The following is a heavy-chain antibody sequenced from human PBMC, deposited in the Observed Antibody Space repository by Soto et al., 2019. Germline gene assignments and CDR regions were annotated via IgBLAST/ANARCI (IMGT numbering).Heavy chain of an antibody. Sequence: QVQLVQSGAEEKKPGASVKVSCKASGYTFTAYAMHWVRQAPGQRLEWMGWINPGNGNTKYSQKFQDRFTITRDTAARTAYMELSSLRLEDTAVYCCARRFSGWYLDYWGQGTLVTVSS. D-gene: IGHD6-19*01. J-gene: IGHJ4*02. V-gene: IGHV1-3*05. CDR1: GYTFTAYA. CDR3: ARRFSGWYLDY. CDR2: INPGNGNT.